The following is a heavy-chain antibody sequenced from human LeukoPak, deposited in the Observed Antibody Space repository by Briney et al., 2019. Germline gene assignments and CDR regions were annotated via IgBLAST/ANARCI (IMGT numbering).Heavy chain of an antibody. D-gene: IGHD4-11*01. V-gene: IGHV3-21*01. Sequence: GGSLRLSCAASGFTFSSYTMNWVRQAPGKGLEWVSSISSSSTYIYYADSVKGRFTISRDNAKNSLYLQMDSLRVEDTAVYYCASQRGVTTVTPGLWGQGTLVTVSS. CDR2: ISSSSTYI. J-gene: IGHJ4*02. CDR3: ASQRGVTTVTPGL. CDR1: GFTFSSYT.